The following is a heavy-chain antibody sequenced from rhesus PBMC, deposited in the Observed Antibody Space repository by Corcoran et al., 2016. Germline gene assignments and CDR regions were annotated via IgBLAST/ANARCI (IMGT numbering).Heavy chain of an antibody. CDR2: ISESGGTI. D-gene: IGHD6-31*01. J-gene: IGHJ4*01. CDR1: GVTFRRYE. Sequence: DVQLVESGGGLVKPGGSLRLFCVACGVTFRRYEMLWDRQAPGTGLGWFSVISESGGTIYYADSVKGRFSISRDNAKNSLFLQMNSLRAEDTAVYYCAREALGLFDYWGQGVLVTVSS. V-gene: IGHV3-100*02. CDR3: AREALGLFDY.